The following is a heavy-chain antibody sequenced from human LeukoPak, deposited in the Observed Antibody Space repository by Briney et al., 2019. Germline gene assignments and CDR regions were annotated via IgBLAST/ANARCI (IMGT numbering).Heavy chain of an antibody. Sequence: GASVKVSCKASGGTFSSYAISWVRQAPGQGLEWMGGIIPIFGTANYAQKFQGRVTITADESTSTAYMELSSLRSEDTAVYYCASQILLDDGSGRNARWAPSVYWGQGTLVTVSS. J-gene: IGHJ4*02. CDR3: ASQILLDDGSGRNARWAPSVY. D-gene: IGHD1-1*01. CDR2: IIPIFGTA. V-gene: IGHV1-69*13. CDR1: GGTFSSYA.